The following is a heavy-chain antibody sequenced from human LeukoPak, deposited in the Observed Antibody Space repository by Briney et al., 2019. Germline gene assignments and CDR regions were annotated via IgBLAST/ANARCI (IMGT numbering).Heavy chain of an antibody. CDR2: IYPGDSDT. V-gene: IGHV5-51*01. CDR3: ARQNDFRLDY. D-gene: IGHD3-3*01. J-gene: IGHJ4*02. CDR1: GYTFSSYW. Sequence: GESLKISCKGSGYTFSSYWIGWVRQMPGKGLEWMGIIYPGDSDTRYSPPLQGQVTIPVDTSIGTAYLQWSSLKASDTAIYYCARQNDFRLDYWGQGTLVTVSS.